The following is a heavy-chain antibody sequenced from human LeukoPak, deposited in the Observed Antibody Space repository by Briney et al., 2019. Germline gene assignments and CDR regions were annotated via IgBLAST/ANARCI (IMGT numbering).Heavy chain of an antibody. J-gene: IGHJ6*02. D-gene: IGHD3-9*01. CDR3: AKAQRTIRQYFYDGMDV. CDR2: VSGSGSST. CDR1: GFTFSSYA. Sequence: GGSLRLSCAASGFTFSSYAMSWVRQAPGKGLEWVSVVSGSGSSTYYADSVKGRFTISRDNSKNTLYLQMNSLRAEDTAVYFCAKAQRTIRQYFYDGMDVWGQGATATVSS. V-gene: IGHV3-23*01.